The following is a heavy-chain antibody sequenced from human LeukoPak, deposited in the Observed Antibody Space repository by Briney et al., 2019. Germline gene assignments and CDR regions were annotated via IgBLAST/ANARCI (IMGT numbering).Heavy chain of an antibody. V-gene: IGHV1-69*05. CDR2: IIPIFGTA. CDR3: ARRVSGYYQDAFDI. D-gene: IGHD3-3*01. CDR1: GGTFSSYA. J-gene: IGHJ3*02. Sequence: SVKVSCKASGGTFSSYAISWVRQAPGQGLEWMGGIIPIFGTANYAQKFQGRVTITTDESTSTAYMELSSLRSEDTAVYYCARRVSGYYQDAFDIWGQGTMVTVSS.